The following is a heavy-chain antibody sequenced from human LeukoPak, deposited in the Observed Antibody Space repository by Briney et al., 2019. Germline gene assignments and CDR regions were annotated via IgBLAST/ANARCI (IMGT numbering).Heavy chain of an antibody. D-gene: IGHD3-3*01. CDR2: IKQDGSGK. CDR3: ARDNGYYDFWSGYGGNWFDP. CDR1: GFTFSSYW. J-gene: IGHJ5*02. Sequence: GGSLSLSCAASGFTFSSYWMSWVRQAPGKGLEWVANIKQDGSGKYYVDSVKGRFTISRDNAKNSLYLQMNSLRAEDTAVYYCARDNGYYDFWSGYGGNWFDPWGQGTLVTVSS. V-gene: IGHV3-7*01.